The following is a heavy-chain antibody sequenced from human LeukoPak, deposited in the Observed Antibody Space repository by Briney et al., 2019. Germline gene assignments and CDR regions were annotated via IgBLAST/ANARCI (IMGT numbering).Heavy chain of an antibody. Sequence: PGGSLRLSCAASGFTFSSYSMNRVRQAPGKGLEWVSSISSSSSYIYYADSVKGRFTISRDNAKNSLYLQMNSLRAEDTAVYYCARDRRAAAGSFDYWGQGTLVTVSS. CDR3: ARDRRAAAGSFDY. CDR1: GFTFSSYS. V-gene: IGHV3-21*01. D-gene: IGHD6-13*01. J-gene: IGHJ4*02. CDR2: ISSSSSYI.